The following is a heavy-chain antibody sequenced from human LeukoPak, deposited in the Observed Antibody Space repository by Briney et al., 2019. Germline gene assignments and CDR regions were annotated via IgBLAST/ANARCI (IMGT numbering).Heavy chain of an antibody. Sequence: GGSLRLSCAASGFTFSSYAMSWVRQAPGNGLEWVSAISGSGGSTYYADSVKGRFTISRDNSKNTLYLQMNSLRAEDTAVYYCAKADVEWLVRGYFDYWGQGTLVTVSS. D-gene: IGHD6-19*01. V-gene: IGHV3-23*01. CDR1: GFTFSSYA. CDR3: AKADVEWLVRGYFDY. CDR2: ISGSGGST. J-gene: IGHJ4*02.